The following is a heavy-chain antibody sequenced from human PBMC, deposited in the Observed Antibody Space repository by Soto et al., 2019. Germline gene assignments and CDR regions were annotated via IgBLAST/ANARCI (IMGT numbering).Heavy chain of an antibody. J-gene: IGHJ6*02. D-gene: IGHD3-10*01. V-gene: IGHV3-23*01. CDR1: GFTFSSYA. CDR3: AIGGFTMVRGVIDYYYGMDV. Sequence: PGGSLRLSCAASGFTFSSYAMSWVRQAPGKGLEWVPAISGSGGSTYYADSVKGRFTISRDNSKNTLYLQMNSLRAEDTAVYYCAIGGFTMVRGVIDYYYGMDVWGQGTTVTVSS. CDR2: ISGSGGST.